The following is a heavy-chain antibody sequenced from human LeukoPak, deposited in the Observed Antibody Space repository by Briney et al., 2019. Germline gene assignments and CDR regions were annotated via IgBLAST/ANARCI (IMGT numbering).Heavy chain of an antibody. J-gene: IGHJ4*02. CDR2: ISGSGGST. Sequence: GGSLRLSCAASGFTFSSYGMSWVRQAPGRGLEWVSAISGSGGSTYYADSVKGRFTISRDNSKNTLYLQMNSLGAEDTAVYYCAKASMVRGVWGQGTLVTVSS. D-gene: IGHD3-10*01. CDR3: AKASMVRGV. V-gene: IGHV3-23*01. CDR1: GFTFSSYG.